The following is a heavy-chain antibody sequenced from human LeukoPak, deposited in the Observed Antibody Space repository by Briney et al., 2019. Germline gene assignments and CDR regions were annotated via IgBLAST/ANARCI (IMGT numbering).Heavy chain of an antibody. V-gene: IGHV4-59*12. CDR1: GGSISSYY. J-gene: IGHJ4*02. CDR2: IYYSGST. CDR3: ARGGGRIDY. D-gene: IGHD3-16*01. Sequence: SETLSLTCTVSGGSISSYYWSWIRQPPGKRLEWIGYIYYSGSTNYNPSLKSRVTISVDTSKNQFSLKLSSVTAADTAVYYCARGGGRIDYWGQGTLVTVST.